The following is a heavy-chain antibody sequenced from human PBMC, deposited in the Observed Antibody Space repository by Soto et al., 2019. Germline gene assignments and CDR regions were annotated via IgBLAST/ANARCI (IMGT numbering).Heavy chain of an antibody. CDR2: ISAYNGNT. Sequence: QVQLVQSGAEVKKPGASVKVSCKASGYTFTSYGISWVRQAPGQGLEWMGWISAYNGNTNYAQKLQGRVTMTTDTSTSTAHMELRSLRSDDTAVYYCARGGTYSIGGYYYYYYGMDVWGQGTTVTVSS. J-gene: IGHJ6*02. V-gene: IGHV1-18*01. D-gene: IGHD4-4*01. CDR3: ARGGTYSIGGYYYYYYGMDV. CDR1: GYTFTSYG.